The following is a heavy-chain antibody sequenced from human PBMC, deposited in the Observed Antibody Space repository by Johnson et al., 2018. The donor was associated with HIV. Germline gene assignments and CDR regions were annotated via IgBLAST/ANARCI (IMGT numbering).Heavy chain of an antibody. V-gene: IGHV3-73*01. J-gene: IGHJ3*02. Sequence: VQLVESGGGVVRPGGSLRLSCAASGFTFGDYVMSWVRQAPGKGLEWVGRIRSKANSYATAYAASVKGRFTISRDDSKNTAYLQMNSLKTEDTAVYYCTRRGYYDSSGYAFDIWGQGTMVTVSS. CDR3: TRRGYYDSSGYAFDI. CDR1: GFTFGDYV. CDR2: IRSKANSYAT. D-gene: IGHD3-22*01.